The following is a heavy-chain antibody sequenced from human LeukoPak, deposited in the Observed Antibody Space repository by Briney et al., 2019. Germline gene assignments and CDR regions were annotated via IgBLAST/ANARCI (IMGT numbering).Heavy chain of an antibody. D-gene: IGHD3-16*01. J-gene: IGHJ4*02. CDR2: IDYDGTTT. CDR3: VRSRWGDFDH. V-gene: IGHV3-74*01. CDR1: GFTFSSFW. Sequence: GGSLRLSCAASGFTFSSFWMHWVRQAPGKGLVWVSRIDYDGTTTAYADSVKGRFTISRDNAKNTLFLQLDSLRVEDTAVYFCVRSRWGDFDHWGQGNLVTVSS.